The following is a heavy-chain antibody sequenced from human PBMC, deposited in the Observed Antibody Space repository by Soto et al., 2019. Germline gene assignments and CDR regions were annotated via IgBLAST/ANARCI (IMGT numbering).Heavy chain of an antibody. J-gene: IGHJ4*02. Sequence: PSETLSLTCAVSGGSISSGGYSWSWIRQPPGKGLEWIGYIYHSGSTYYNPSLKSRVTISVDRSKNQFSLKLSSVTAADTAVYYCARMWIQGNFDYWGQGTLVTVSS. CDR3: ARMWIQGNFDY. CDR2: IYHSGST. V-gene: IGHV4-30-2*01. CDR1: GGSISSGGYS. D-gene: IGHD5-18*01.